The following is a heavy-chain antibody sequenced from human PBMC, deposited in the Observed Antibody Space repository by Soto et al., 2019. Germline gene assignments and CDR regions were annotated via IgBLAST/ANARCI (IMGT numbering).Heavy chain of an antibody. Sequence: ASVKVSCKVSGYTLTELSMHWVRQAPGKGLEWMGGFDPEDGETIYAQKFQGRVTMTEDTSTDTAYMELSSLRSEDTAVYYRARAKKIFGVPEYYYYGMDVWGQGTTVTVSS. J-gene: IGHJ6*02. CDR2: FDPEDGET. CDR3: ARAKKIFGVPEYYYYGMDV. CDR1: GYTLTELS. V-gene: IGHV1-24*01. D-gene: IGHD3-3*01.